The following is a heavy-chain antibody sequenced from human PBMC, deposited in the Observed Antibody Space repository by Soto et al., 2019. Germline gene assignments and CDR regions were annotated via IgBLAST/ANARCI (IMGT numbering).Heavy chain of an antibody. D-gene: IGHD2-15*01. CDR3: AKDGNTVVNLDY. CDR1: GFTFSSYG. Sequence: GGFPRLSCAASGFTFSSYGMHWVRQAPGKGLEWVAVISYDGSNKYYADSVKGRFTISRDNSKNTLYLQMNSLRAEDTAVYYCAKDGNTVVNLDYWGQGALVTVSS. CDR2: ISYDGSNK. J-gene: IGHJ4*02. V-gene: IGHV3-30*18.